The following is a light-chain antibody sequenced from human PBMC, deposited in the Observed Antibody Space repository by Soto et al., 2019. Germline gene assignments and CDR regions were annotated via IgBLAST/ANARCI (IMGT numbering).Light chain of an antibody. CDR1: NSDVGGYNY. V-gene: IGLV2-14*01. CDR3: SSFTRSYTYV. CDR2: DVT. J-gene: IGLJ1*01. Sequence: SVLAPPAPLSGAPGQSITISRPGTNSDVGGYNYVSWYQQHPGKAPKLVIYDVTNRPSGVSHRFSGSKSGNTASLTIFGLQVEDEGDYYCSSFTRSYTYVFGTGTKVTVL.